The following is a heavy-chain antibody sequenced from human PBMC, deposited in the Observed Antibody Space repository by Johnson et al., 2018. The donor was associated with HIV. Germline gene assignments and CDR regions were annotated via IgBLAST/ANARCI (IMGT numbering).Heavy chain of an antibody. J-gene: IGHJ3*02. CDR1: GFTFSSYA. CDR2: ISGSGGST. Sequence: EVQLVESGGGLVQPGRSLRLSCAASGFTFSSYAMSWVRQAPGKGLEWVSAISGSGGSTYSADSVKGRFTISRDNSKNTLYVQMNSLRAEDTAVYYCARALGLEVCAFDIWGQGTMVTVSS. CDR3: ARALGLEVCAFDI. D-gene: IGHD2-8*01. V-gene: IGHV3-23*04.